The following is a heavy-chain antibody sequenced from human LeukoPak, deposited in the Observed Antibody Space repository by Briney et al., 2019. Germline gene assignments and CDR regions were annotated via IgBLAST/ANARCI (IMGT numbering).Heavy chain of an antibody. Sequence: PGGSLRLSCAASGLTFRSYWMHWVRQAPGKGLVWVSRIDTDGSTTTYADSVKGRFTISRDKAKDTLYLQMNSLRADDTAVYYCARAYSSGWSWGQGTLVTVSS. CDR1: GLTFRSYW. CDR2: IDTDGSTT. V-gene: IGHV3-74*01. J-gene: IGHJ5*02. D-gene: IGHD6-19*01. CDR3: ARAYSSGWS.